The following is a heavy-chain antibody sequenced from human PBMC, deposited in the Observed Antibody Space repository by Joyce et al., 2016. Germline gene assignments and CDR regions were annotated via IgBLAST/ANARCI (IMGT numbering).Heavy chain of an antibody. CDR1: GFSFSGYY. D-gene: IGHD4-23*01. J-gene: IGHJ4*02. V-gene: IGHV1-2*02. Sequence: QVQLVQSGAEVKNPGASVKVSCKASGFSFSGYYIHWVRQAPGQGLEWMGWINPDRGDTINARKFQGRVTMTRDTSISTVYLELGRLTSDDTALYYCAREYGGTFYFDYWGQVTLVTVSS. CDR3: AREYGGTFYFDY. CDR2: INPDRGDT.